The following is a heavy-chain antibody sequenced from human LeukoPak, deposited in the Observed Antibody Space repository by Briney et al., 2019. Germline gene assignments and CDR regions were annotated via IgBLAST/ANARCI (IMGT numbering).Heavy chain of an antibody. D-gene: IGHD3-16*01. CDR1: GYTFTGYY. CDR3: ARGGGILGPFDY. Sequence: ASVKVSCKASGYTFTGYYVHWVRQAPGQGLEWMGWINCNSGGTYYAQKFQGRVTMTRDTSITTAYMELTRLTSDDTAVYYCARGGGILGPFDYWGQGSPVTVSS. V-gene: IGHV1-2*02. CDR2: INCNSGGT. J-gene: IGHJ4*02.